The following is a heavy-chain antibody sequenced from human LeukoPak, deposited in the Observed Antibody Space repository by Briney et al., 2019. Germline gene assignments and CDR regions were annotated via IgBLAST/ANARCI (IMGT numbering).Heavy chain of an antibody. Sequence: SETLSLTCTVSGGSISSGGYYWSWIRQHPGKGLEWIGYIYYSGSTYYNPSLKSRVTISVDTSKNQFSLKLSSVTAADTAVYYCARGKTPDSGYLDYWGQGTLVTVSS. CDR3: ARGKTPDSGYLDY. CDR1: GGSISSGGYY. CDR2: IYYSGST. D-gene: IGHD1-26*01. V-gene: IGHV4-31*03. J-gene: IGHJ4*02.